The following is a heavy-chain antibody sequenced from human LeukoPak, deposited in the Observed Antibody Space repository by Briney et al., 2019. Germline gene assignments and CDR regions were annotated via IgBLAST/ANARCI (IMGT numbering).Heavy chain of an antibody. V-gene: IGHV3-30-3*01. CDR1: GFTFSSYA. J-gene: IGHJ3*02. CDR2: ISYDGSNK. Sequence: PGGSLRLSCAASGFTFSSYAMHWVRQAPGKGLEWVAVISYDGSNKYYADSVKGRFTISRDNSKNTLYLQMNSLRAEDTVVYYCARGDAFDIWGQGTMVTVSS. CDR3: ARGDAFDI.